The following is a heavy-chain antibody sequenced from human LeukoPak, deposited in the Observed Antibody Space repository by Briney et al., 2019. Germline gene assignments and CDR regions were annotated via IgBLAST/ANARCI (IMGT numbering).Heavy chain of an antibody. Sequence: PGGSLPHSCAASGFTFSYYVVHWVRQAPGEGLEWVAGIRYDGSNQYYADSVKGRFTISRDNPRNTLYLQMNSLRAEDTAVYYCARDDCSSSTCYAYWGEGALGTVSS. J-gene: IGHJ4*02. V-gene: IGHV3-33*01. CDR1: GFTFSYYV. CDR3: ARDDCSSSTCYAY. CDR2: IRYDGSNQ. D-gene: IGHD2-2*01.